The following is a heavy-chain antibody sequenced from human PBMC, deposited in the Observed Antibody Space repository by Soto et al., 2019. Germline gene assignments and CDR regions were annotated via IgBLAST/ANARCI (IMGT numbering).Heavy chain of an antibody. CDR2: IIPIFGTA. D-gene: IGHD6-19*01. CDR3: ARDPSMRIAVAAPYYYYYGMDV. J-gene: IGHJ6*02. Sequence: VASVKVSCKASGGTFSSYAISWVRQAPGQGLEWMGGIIPIFGTANYAQKFQGRVTITADESTSTAYMELSSLRSEDTAVYYCARDPSMRIAVAAPYYYYYGMDVWGQGTTVTVSS. V-gene: IGHV1-69*13. CDR1: GGTFSSYA.